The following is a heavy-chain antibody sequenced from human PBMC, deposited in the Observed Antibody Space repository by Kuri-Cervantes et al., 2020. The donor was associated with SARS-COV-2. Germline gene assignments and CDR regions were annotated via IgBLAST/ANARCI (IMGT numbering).Heavy chain of an antibody. V-gene: IGHV1-69*05. CDR1: GYTFTSYY. J-gene: IGHJ4*02. Sequence: SVKVSCKASGYTFTSYYMHWVRQAPGQGLEWMGGIIPIFGTANYAQKFQGRVTITTDESMSTAYMELSSLRSEDTAVYYCASGSIAAAGTLPSFDYWGQGTLVTVSS. CDR2: IIPIFGTA. D-gene: IGHD6-13*01. CDR3: ASGSIAAAGTLPSFDY.